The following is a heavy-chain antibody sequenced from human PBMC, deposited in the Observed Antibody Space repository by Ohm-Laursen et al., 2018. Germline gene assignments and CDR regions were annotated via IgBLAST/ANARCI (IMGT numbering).Heavy chain of an antibody. V-gene: IGHV4-59*08. CDR2: IYYTGSA. J-gene: IGHJ4*02. Sequence: SDTLSLTCTVSGASLNSYYWIWIRQPPGKGLECIGSIYYTGSANYRPSLKSRVTISVDTSKNQFSLKLTSVTAADTAVYYCARGLVVNSGYDWGWDYWGQGALVTVSS. D-gene: IGHD5-12*01. CDR1: GASLNSYY. CDR3: ARGLVVNSGYDWGWDY.